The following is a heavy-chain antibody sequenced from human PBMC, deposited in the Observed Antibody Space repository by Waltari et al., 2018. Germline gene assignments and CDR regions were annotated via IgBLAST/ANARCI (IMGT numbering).Heavy chain of an antibody. Sequence: QVQLQESGPGLLKPSETLSLTCAVPDSSISSAFYWGWIRQPLGRGLEWIGSFYHSGSKYYKPALKSRVNISVDTSRNQFSLRLSSVTAADTAVYYGTRGILFSGYMDVWGKGTTVIVSS. J-gene: IGHJ6*03. D-gene: IGHD3-10*02. CDR3: TRGILFSGYMDV. V-gene: IGHV4-38-2*01. CDR2: FYHSGSK. CDR1: DSSISSAFY.